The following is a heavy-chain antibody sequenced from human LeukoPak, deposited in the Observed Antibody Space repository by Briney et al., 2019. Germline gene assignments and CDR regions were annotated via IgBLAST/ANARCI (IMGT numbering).Heavy chain of an antibody. CDR2: IRSDGTI. D-gene: IGHD3-9*01. CDR1: GFDFINAW. J-gene: IGHJ3*02. V-gene: IGHV3-11*01. Sequence: GGSLRLSCAASGFDFINAWMSWVRKAPGKGLEWVSHIRSDGTITYADSVKGRFTISRDDAKTSVYLQLNSLRDEDTAIYYCARDNIWAFDIWGQGTMVTVSS. CDR3: ARDNIWAFDI.